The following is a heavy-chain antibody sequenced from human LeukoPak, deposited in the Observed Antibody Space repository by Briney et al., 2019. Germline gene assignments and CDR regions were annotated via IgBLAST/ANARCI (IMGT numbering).Heavy chain of an antibody. D-gene: IGHD3-22*01. CDR2: ISSSSSYI. CDR3: ARSDPQYYYDSSGYSYPLEFFQH. Sequence: PGGSLRLSCAASGFTFSSYWMNWVRQAPGKGLEWVSSISSSSSYIYYADSVKGRFTISRDNAKNSLYLQMNSLRGEDTAVYYCARSDPQYYYDSSGYSYPLEFFQHWGQGTLVTVSS. CDR1: GFTFSSYW. J-gene: IGHJ1*01. V-gene: IGHV3-21*01.